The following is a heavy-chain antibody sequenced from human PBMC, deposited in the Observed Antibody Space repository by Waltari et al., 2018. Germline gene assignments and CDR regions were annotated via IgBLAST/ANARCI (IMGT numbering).Heavy chain of an antibody. V-gene: IGHV4-34*01. D-gene: IGHD3-3*02. Sequence: QVQLQQWGAGLLKPSETLSLTCAVYGGSFSGYYWSWIRQPPGKGLEWIGEINHSGSTNYNPSPKSRVTLSVHTSKNQFSLKLSSVTAADTAVYYCARDGHFYYMDVWGKGTTVTVSS. J-gene: IGHJ6*03. CDR2: INHSGST. CDR1: GGSFSGYY. CDR3: ARDGHFYYMDV.